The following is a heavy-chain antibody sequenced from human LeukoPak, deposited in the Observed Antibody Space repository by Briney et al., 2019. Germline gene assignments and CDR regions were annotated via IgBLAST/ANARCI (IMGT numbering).Heavy chain of an antibody. CDR2: IWADGINK. D-gene: IGHD2-21*02. Sequence: GGSLRLSCAASGFTFSDYGMHWVRQAPGKGLEWVAAIWADGINKDYADSVRGRFTISRDNSKNILYVQMNSLTAEDTAVCYCAKDCGGDCHVYCWGQGTLVTVSS. CDR1: GFTFSDYG. V-gene: IGHV3-30*02. CDR3: AKDCGGDCHVYC. J-gene: IGHJ4*02.